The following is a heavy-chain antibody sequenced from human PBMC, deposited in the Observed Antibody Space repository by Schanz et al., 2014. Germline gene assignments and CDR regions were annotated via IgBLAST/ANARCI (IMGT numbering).Heavy chain of an antibody. D-gene: IGHD3-9*01. CDR2: IGSSSTTM. Sequence: VQLVESGGGLVQPGGSLRLSCAASGFNFTIYSMNWVRQAPGRGLEWISYIGSSSTTMYYVDSVKGRFTISRDNAKNSLYLQMNSLRDEDTAVYYCARDHPHRGVTGYYNDVWGQGTSVTVSS. CDR3: ARDHPHRGVTGYYNDV. V-gene: IGHV3-48*02. J-gene: IGHJ6*02. CDR1: GFNFTIYS.